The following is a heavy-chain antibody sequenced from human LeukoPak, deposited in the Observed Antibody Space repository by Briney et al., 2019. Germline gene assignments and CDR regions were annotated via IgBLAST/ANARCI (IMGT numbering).Heavy chain of an antibody. CDR1: GFTFSNSW. V-gene: IGHV3-15*01. J-gene: IGHJ4*02. CDR3: TTSLHYYDSSGYYY. D-gene: IGHD3-22*01. CDR2: IKSKTDGGTT. Sequence: GGSLRLSCAASGFTFSNSWMHWVRQAPGKGLEWVGRIKSKTDGGTTDYAAPVKGRFTISRDDSKNTLYLQMNSLKIEDTAVYYCTTSLHYYDSSGYYYWGQGTLVTVSS.